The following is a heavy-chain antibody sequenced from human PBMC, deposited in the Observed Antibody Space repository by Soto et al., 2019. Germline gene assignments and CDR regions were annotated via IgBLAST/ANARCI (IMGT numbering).Heavy chain of an antibody. CDR1: GFTFSSYS. J-gene: IGHJ6*02. Sequence: EVQLVESGGGLVQPGGSLRLSCAASGFTFSSYSMNWVRQAPGKGLEWVSYISSSSSTIYYADSVKGRFTISRDNAKNSLDLQMNSMRAEQTAVYYCARGDFDWLGYYYYGMDVWGQGTTVTVSS. CDR3: ARGDFDWLGYYYYGMDV. D-gene: IGHD3-9*01. CDR2: ISSSSSTI. V-gene: IGHV3-48*01.